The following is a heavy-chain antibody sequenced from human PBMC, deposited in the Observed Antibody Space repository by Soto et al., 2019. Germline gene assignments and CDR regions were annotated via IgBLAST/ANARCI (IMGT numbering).Heavy chain of an antibody. CDR3: AHSSDVGGSYRYSAFDI. Sequence: QITLKESGPTLVKPTQTLTLTCTFSGFSLSTSGVGVGWIRQPPGKALQWLALIYWDDDKRYSPSLKSRLTITNDTSKNQVVITMTNMDPVDTAPYYCAHSSDVGGSYRYSAFDIWGQGTMVTVSS. CDR1: GFSLSTSGVG. CDR2: IYWDDDK. J-gene: IGHJ3*02. D-gene: IGHD3-16*02. V-gene: IGHV2-5*02.